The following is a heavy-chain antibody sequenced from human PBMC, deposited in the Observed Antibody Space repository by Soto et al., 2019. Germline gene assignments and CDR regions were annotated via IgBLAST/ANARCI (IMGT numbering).Heavy chain of an antibody. CDR1: GYTFTSYG. CDR3: ARVLPSPFTFGGAIAASDY. V-gene: IGHV1-18*01. Sequence: ASVKVSCKASGYTFTSYGISWVRQAPGQGLEWMGWISAYNGNTNYAQKLQGRVTMTTDTSTSTAYMELRSLRSDDTAVYYCARVLPSPFTFGGAIAASDYWGQGTLVTVSS. D-gene: IGHD3-16*02. J-gene: IGHJ4*02. CDR2: ISAYNGNT.